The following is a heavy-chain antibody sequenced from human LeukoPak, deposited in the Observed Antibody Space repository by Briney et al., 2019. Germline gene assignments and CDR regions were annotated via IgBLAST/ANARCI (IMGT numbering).Heavy chain of an antibody. D-gene: IGHD6-13*01. V-gene: IGHV3-30*03. J-gene: IGHJ4*02. CDR3: ARGVAAAGTTLDY. Sequence: PGGSLRLSCAASGLTLSSYGMHWVRQAPGKGLEWEAVISYDGSSKYYADSVKGRFTISRDNSKNTLYLQMNSLRDEDTAVYYCARGVAAAGTTLDYWGQGTLVTVSS. CDR1: GLTLSSYG. CDR2: ISYDGSSK.